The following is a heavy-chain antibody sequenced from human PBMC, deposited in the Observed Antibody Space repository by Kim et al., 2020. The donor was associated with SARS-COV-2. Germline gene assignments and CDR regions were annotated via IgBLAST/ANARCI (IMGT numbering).Heavy chain of an antibody. J-gene: IGHJ5*02. D-gene: IGHD3-22*01. V-gene: IGHV1-46*01. CDR3: ARAVSWGDSSGKAWFDP. CDR2: INPSGGST. CDR1: GYTFTSYY. Sequence: ASVKVSCKASGYTFTSYYMHWVRQAPGQGLEWMGIINPSGGSTSYAQKFQGRVTMTRDTSTSTVYMELSSLRSEDTAVYYCARAVSWGDSSGKAWFDPWGQGTLVTVSS.